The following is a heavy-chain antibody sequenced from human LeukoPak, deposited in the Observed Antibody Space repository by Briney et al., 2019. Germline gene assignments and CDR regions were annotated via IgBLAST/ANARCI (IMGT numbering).Heavy chain of an antibody. CDR1: GGTFSSYA. Sequence: SVKVSCKASGGTFSSYAISWVRQAPGQGLEWMGGIIPGFGTANYAQKVQGRVTITTDESKSTVYMQMNSLRTEDTAVYYCTTDRITIFGIGWYYWFDIWGQGTLVTVSS. CDR2: IIPGFGTA. CDR3: TTDRITIFGIGWYYWFDI. D-gene: IGHD3-3*01. J-gene: IGHJ5*02. V-gene: IGHV1-69*05.